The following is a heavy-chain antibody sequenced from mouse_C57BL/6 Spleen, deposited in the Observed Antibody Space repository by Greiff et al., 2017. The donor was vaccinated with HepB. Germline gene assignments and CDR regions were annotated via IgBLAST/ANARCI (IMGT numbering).Heavy chain of an antibody. CDR2: IYPGDGDT. CDR1: GYAFSSSW. V-gene: IGHV1-82*01. Sequence: VQLQESGPELVKPGASVKISCKASGYAFSSSWMNWVKQRPGKGLEWIGRIYPGDGDTNYNGKFKGKATLTADKSSSTAYMQLSSLTSEDSAVYFCARRSTYDGYFDYWGQGTTLTVSS. CDR3: ARRSTYDGYFDY. D-gene: IGHD5-1*01. J-gene: IGHJ2*01.